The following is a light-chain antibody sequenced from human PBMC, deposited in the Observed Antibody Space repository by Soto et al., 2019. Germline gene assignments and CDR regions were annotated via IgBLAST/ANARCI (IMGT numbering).Light chain of an antibody. J-gene: IGKJ3*01. Sequence: DIQMTQSPSSLSASVGDRVTITCRASQGINNNLAWFQHKPGKPPNLLIYAASTLQSGVPSRFSGSGSGTDFTLPISSLQPEDVATYYCQEYNSAPFTFVPGTKVDIK. CDR3: QEYNSAPFT. CDR2: AAS. V-gene: IGKV1-27*01. CDR1: QGINNN.